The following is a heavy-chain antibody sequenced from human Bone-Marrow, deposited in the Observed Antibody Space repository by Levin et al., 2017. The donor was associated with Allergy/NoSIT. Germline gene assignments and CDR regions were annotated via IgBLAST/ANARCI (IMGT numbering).Heavy chain of an antibody. CDR3: ARLNEVPAIISPFDY. V-gene: IGHV3-73*01. D-gene: IGHD5-24*01. Sequence: ASVKVSCAASGFTFSHSAIHWVRQASGKGLEWVGRIRSKPSNYETAFAASVKGRFTISRDDSENTAYLQMNSLKTEDTAVYYCARLNEVPAIISPFDYWGQGTLVTVSS. J-gene: IGHJ4*02. CDR1: GFTFSHSA. CDR2: IRSKPSNYET.